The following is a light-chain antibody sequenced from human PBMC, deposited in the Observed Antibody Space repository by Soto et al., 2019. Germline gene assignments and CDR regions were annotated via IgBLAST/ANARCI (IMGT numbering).Light chain of an antibody. J-gene: IGKJ2*01. CDR1: QSVGSN. V-gene: IGKV3-15*01. CDR2: GAS. Sequence: EIVMTQSPATLSVSPGERASLSCRASQSVGSNLAWYQQTAGQAPRLLIYGASTRATGIPARFSGSWSGTEFTLTISSLQSEDFGVYSCQQYTNWPYTFGQGTKLEIK. CDR3: QQYTNWPYT.